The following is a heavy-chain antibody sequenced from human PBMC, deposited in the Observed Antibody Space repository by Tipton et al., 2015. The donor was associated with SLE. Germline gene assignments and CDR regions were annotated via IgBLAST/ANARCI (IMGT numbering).Heavy chain of an antibody. D-gene: IGHD6-6*01. Sequence: SLRLSCAASGFIFSNYAMHWVRQAPGKGLEYVSAISSNGGSTYNADSLKDRFTISRDNAKNSLYLQMNSLRAEDTAVYYCAVAARPPYYYYYMDVWGKGTTVTVSS. CDR3: AVAARPPYYYYYMDV. CDR1: GFIFSNYA. V-gene: IGHV3-64*02. J-gene: IGHJ6*03. CDR2: ISSNGGST.